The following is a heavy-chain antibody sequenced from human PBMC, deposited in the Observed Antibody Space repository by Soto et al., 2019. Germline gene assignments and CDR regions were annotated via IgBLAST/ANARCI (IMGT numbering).Heavy chain of an antibody. V-gene: IGHV2-5*01. CDR2: IYWNDDK. Sequence: GSGPTLVNPTQTLTLTCTFSGFSLSTSGVGVGWIRQPPGKALEWLALIYWNDDKRYSPSLKSRLTITKDTSKNQVVLTMTNMDPVDTATYYCAHRLGYCSGGSCYTGWFDPWGQGTLVTVSS. CDR1: GFSLSTSGVG. J-gene: IGHJ5*02. CDR3: AHRLGYCSGGSCYTGWFDP. D-gene: IGHD2-15*01.